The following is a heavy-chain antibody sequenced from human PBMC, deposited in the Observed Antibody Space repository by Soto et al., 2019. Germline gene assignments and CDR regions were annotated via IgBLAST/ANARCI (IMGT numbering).Heavy chain of an antibody. CDR3: ARSDFWSGYSYYYYGMDV. V-gene: IGHV1-46*01. CDR2: INPSGGST. J-gene: IGHJ6*02. D-gene: IGHD3-3*01. Sequence: ASVKVSCKASGYTFTSYYMHWVRQAPGQGLEWMGIINPSGGSTSYAQKFQGRVTMTRDTSTSIVYMELSSLRSEDTAVYYCARSDFWSGYSYYYYGMDVWGQGTTVTVSS. CDR1: GYTFTSYY.